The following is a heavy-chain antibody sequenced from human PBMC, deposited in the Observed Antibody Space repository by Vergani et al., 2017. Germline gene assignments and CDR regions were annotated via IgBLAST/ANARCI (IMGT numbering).Heavy chain of an antibody. D-gene: IGHD3-10*01. CDR2: ISAYNGNT. Sequence: QVQLVQSGAEVKKPGASVKVSCKASGYTFTSYGISWVRQAPGQGLEWMGWISAYNGNTNYAQKLQGRVSMTTGTSTSTAYMELSSLRSEDTAVYYCARDRNGYYGSGAYYYGMDVWGQGTTVTVSS. V-gene: IGHV1-18*01. J-gene: IGHJ6*02. CDR1: GYTFTSYG. CDR3: ARDRNGYYGSGAYYYGMDV.